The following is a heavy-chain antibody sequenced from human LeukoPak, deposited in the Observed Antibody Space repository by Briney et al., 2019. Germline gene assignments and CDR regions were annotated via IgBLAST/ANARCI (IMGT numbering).Heavy chain of an antibody. CDR2: IYYSGST. V-gene: IGHV4-59*01. CDR3: ARGRARDGSYPWLDS. D-gene: IGHD3-16*02. J-gene: IGHJ5*01. CDR1: GDSFGSYY. Sequence: PSETLSLTCSVSGDSFGSYYWTWIRQPPGKGLEWIGYIYYSGSTNYSPSLKSRVTISVDTSNNQFSLQLRSVTAADTAIYYCARGRARDGSYPWLDSWGQGTLVTVSS.